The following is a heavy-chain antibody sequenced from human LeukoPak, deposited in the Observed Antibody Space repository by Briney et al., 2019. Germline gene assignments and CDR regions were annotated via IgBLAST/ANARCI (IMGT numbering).Heavy chain of an antibody. Sequence: GGSLRLSCAASGFTFSSYEMNWVRQAPGKGLEWVSYISSSGSTIYYADSVKGRFTISRDNAKNSLYLQMNSLRAEDTAVYYCAREYYYDSSGYYNSYFDYWGQGTLVTVSS. CDR1: GFTFSSYE. CDR3: AREYYYDSSGYYNSYFDY. V-gene: IGHV3-48*03. D-gene: IGHD3-22*01. J-gene: IGHJ4*02. CDR2: ISSSGSTI.